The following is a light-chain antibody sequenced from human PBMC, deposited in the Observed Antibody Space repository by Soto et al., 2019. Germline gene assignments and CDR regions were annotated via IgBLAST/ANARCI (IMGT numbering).Light chain of an antibody. CDR2: GAS. CDR3: PQYDSVST. J-gene: IGKJ5*01. V-gene: IGKV1-33*01. CDR1: QDITNY. Sequence: DIKMTQSTSSLSAYFGDRVTITCQASQDITNYLNWYQQKPGKAPNLLIYGASNLETGVPSRFSGSGSGTDFTFTISSLQAEDIGTYFCPQYDSVSTFGQGTRLEIK.